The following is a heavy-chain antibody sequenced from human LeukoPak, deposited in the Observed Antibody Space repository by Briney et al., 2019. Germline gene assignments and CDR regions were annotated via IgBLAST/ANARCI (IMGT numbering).Heavy chain of an antibody. J-gene: IGHJ4*02. D-gene: IGHD3-22*01. V-gene: IGHV4-59*01. CDR2: IYYSGST. CDR3: ARGLYYDSSGSDFDY. CDR1: GGSISSYY. Sequence: SETLSLTCTVSGGSISSYYWSWIRQPPGKGLEWIGYIYYSGSTNYNPSLKSRVTISVDTSKNQFSLKLSSVTAADTAVYYCARGLYYDSSGSDFDYWGQGTPVTVSS.